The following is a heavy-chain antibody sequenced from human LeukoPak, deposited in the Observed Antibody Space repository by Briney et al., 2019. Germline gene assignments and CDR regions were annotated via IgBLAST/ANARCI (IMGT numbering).Heavy chain of an antibody. D-gene: IGHD3-10*01. CDR3: AGPVHTGSSNFAF. J-gene: IGHJ4*02. V-gene: IGHV4-39*01. Sequence: SDPLSLPYTVSSGPLRSGSSFGRWLRQPPGRGGVWIGNIFYSESTYYTPSVKSRVTISADTIANHFSLNLSSGTAADTAVYYCAGPVHTGSSNFAFWGQGTLVTVSS. CDR1: SGPLRSGSSF. CDR2: IFYSEST.